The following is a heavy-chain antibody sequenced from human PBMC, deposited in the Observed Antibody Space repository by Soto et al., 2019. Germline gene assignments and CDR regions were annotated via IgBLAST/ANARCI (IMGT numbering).Heavy chain of an antibody. V-gene: IGHV1-69*13. D-gene: IGHD3-10*01. CDR2: IIPIFGTA. Sequence: ASVKVSCKASGRTFSSYAISWVRQAPGQGLEWMGGIIPIFGTANYAQKFQGRVTITADESTSTAYMELSSLRSEDTAVYYCARAGNTYYYGSGSYYRYGMDVWGQGTTVTVSS. CDR3: ARAGNTYYYGSGSYYRYGMDV. CDR1: GRTFSSYA. J-gene: IGHJ6*02.